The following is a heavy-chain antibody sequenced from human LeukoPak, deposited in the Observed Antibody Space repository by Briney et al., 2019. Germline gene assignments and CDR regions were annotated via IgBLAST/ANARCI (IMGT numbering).Heavy chain of an antibody. Sequence: GGSLRLSCAASGFTFSSYSMNWVRQAPGKGLEWVSSISSSSSYIYYADSVKGRFTISRDNAKNSLYLQMNSLRAEDTAVYFCARGRYSSGWSYFDYWGQGTLVTVSS. CDR3: ARGRYSSGWSYFDY. J-gene: IGHJ4*02. D-gene: IGHD6-19*01. CDR1: GFTFSSYS. V-gene: IGHV3-21*01. CDR2: ISSSSSYI.